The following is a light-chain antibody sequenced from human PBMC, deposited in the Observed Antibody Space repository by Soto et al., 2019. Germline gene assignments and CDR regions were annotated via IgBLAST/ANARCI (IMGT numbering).Light chain of an antibody. CDR1: ENVGNW. Sequence: DIQMTQSPSSLSASVGDRITITCRASENVGNWVAWYQQKPGKAPKVLIYATSTLPRGVPSRFSGSGSGTDFTLTISRLEPEDFAVYYCQQYNRPVTFGGGTKVDIK. CDR2: ATS. J-gene: IGKJ4*01. V-gene: IGKV1D-16*01. CDR3: QQYNRPVT.